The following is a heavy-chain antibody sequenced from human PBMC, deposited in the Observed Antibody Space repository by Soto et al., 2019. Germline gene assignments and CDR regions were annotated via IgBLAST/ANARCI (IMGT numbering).Heavy chain of an antibody. D-gene: IGHD6-19*01. J-gene: IGHJ4*02. CDR2: TYYRSKWYN. CDR1: GDSVSSNSAA. Sequence: SQTLSLTCAISGDSVSSNSAAWNCSIHSPSRVLEWLGRTYYRSKWYNDYAVSVKSRITINPDTSKNQFSLQLNSVTPEDTAVYYCAREGRQWLADFDYWGQGTLVTVSS. CDR3: AREGRQWLADFDY. V-gene: IGHV6-1*01.